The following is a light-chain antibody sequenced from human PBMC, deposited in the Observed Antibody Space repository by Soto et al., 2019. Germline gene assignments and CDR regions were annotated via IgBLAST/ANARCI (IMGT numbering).Light chain of an antibody. CDR3: QQYNSYSPAT. Sequence: DIQMTQSPSMLSASVGDRVTIACRASQSIRRWLAWYQQKPGKAPKLLIFDASTLESGVPSRFSGRGSETEVTITISSLQPDDFATYYCQQYNSYSPATFGQGTKVEI. V-gene: IGKV1-5*01. CDR1: QSIRRW. J-gene: IGKJ1*01. CDR2: DAS.